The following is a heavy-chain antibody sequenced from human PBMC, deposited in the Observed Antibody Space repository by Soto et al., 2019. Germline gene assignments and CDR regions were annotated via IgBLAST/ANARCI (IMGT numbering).Heavy chain of an antibody. D-gene: IGHD1-26*01. V-gene: IGHV4-34*01. CDR1: GGSFSGYY. CDR3: ARDYAVTYYFWFDP. Sequence: SETQSLTCAVYGGSFSGYYWSWIRQPPGKGLEWIGEINHSGSTNYNPSLKSRVTISVDTSKNQFSLKLSSVTAADTAVYYCARDYAVTYYFWFDPWGQGTLVTVSS. J-gene: IGHJ5*02. CDR2: INHSGST.